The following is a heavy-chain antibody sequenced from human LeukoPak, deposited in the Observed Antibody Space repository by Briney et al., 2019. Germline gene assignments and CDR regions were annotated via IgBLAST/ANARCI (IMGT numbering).Heavy chain of an antibody. D-gene: IGHD2-15*01. Sequence: GGSLRLSCAASGFTFSTYAMSWVRQAPGKGMEWGSTISGSGGSTYYADSVKGRFTISRDNSKNTVYLQLNSLRAEDTAVYYCAKRPYCSGAVCYHIDYWGQGTLATVSS. CDR3: AKRPYCSGAVCYHIDY. V-gene: IGHV3-23*01. J-gene: IGHJ4*02. CDR1: GFTFSTYA. CDR2: ISGSGGST.